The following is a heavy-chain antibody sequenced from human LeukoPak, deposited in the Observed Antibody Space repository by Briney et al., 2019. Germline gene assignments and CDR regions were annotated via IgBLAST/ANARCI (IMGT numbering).Heavy chain of an antibody. CDR3: ARDSRSSSLK. CDR2: ISYDGSNK. Sequence: PGRSLRLSCAASGFTFSSYAMHWVRQAPGKGLEWVAVISYDGSNKYYADSVKGRFTISRDNSKNTLYLQMNSLRAEDTAVYYCARDSRSSSLKWGQGALVTVSP. D-gene: IGHD6-13*01. CDR1: GFTFSSYA. J-gene: IGHJ4*02. V-gene: IGHV3-30*04.